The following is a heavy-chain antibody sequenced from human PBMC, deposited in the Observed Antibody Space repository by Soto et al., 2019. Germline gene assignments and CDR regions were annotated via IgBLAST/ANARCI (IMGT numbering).Heavy chain of an antibody. D-gene: IGHD3-10*01. CDR1: GFTFSNCW. Sequence: EVQLVESGGGLVQPGGSLRLSCAASGFTFSNCWMSWVRQAPGKGLEWVANIKEDGSEKYYVDSVKGRFTISRDNAKNSLDLQMYSLRAEDTAVYYCARHLGTYFDYGGQGTLVSVSS. CDR3: ARHLGTYFDY. V-gene: IGHV3-7*01. CDR2: IKEDGSEK. J-gene: IGHJ4*02.